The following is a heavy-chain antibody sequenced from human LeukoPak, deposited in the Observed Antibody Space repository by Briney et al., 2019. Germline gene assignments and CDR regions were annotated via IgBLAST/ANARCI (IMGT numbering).Heavy chain of an antibody. CDR2: IWYDGSNK. CDR1: GFTFSSYG. D-gene: IGHD3-22*01. J-gene: IGHJ4*02. V-gene: IGHV3-33*01. Sequence: TGGSLRLSCAASGFTFSSYGMHWVRQAPGKGLEWVAVIWYDGSNKYYADSVKGRFTISRDNSKNTLYLQMNSLRAEDTAVYYCARDLTPDYYDSSGYPDYWGQGTLVTVSS. CDR3: ARDLTPDYYDSSGYPDY.